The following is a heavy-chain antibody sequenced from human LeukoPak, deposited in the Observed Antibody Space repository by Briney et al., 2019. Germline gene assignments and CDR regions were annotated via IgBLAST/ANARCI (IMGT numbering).Heavy chain of an antibody. J-gene: IGHJ4*02. D-gene: IGHD6-13*01. V-gene: IGHV1-46*01. Sequence: GASVKVSCKASGYTFTSYGISWVRQAPGQGLEWMGLINPNGGSTAYAHRFQGRVTMTRDTSTGTVYMDFSSLRSEDTALYYCARAPRNSSTMLDYWGQGTLVTVSS. CDR2: INPNGGST. CDR3: ARAPRNSSTMLDY. CDR1: GYTFTSYG.